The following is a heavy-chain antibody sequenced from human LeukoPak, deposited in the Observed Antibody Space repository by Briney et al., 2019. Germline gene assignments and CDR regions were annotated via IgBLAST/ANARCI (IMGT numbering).Heavy chain of an antibody. CDR3: VGESITIFGVVNPRFDP. V-gene: IGHV4-34*01. D-gene: IGHD3-3*01. CDR1: GGSFSGYY. CDR2: INHSGST. J-gene: IGHJ5*02. Sequence: SETLSLTCAVYGGSFSGYYWSWIRQPPGKGLEWIGEINHSGSTNYNPSLKSRVTISVDTSKNQFSLKLSSVTAADTAVYYFVGESITIFGVVNPRFDPWGQGTLVTVSS.